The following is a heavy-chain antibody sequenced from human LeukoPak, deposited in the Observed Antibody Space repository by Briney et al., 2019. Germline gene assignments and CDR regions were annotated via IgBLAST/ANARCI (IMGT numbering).Heavy chain of an antibody. J-gene: IGHJ5*02. Sequence: SETLSLTCTVSGGSISSSSYYWGWIRQPPGKGLEWIGYIYYSGSTNYNPSLKSRVTISVDTSKNQFSLKLSSVTAADTAVYYCAREYSSSWYSAWFDPWGQGTLVTVSS. D-gene: IGHD6-13*01. CDR1: GGSISSSSYY. V-gene: IGHV4-61*01. CDR3: AREYSSSWYSAWFDP. CDR2: IYYSGST.